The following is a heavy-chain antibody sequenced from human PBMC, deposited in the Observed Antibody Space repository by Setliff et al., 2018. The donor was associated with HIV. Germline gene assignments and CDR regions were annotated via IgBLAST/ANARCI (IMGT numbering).Heavy chain of an antibody. Sequence: PSETLSLTCAVYGGSFSGYYWSWIRQPPGKGLECIGEINHSGSTNHNPSLKSRVTISVDTSKKQFSLRLSSVTAADTAMYYCVRPSFGIGGGSMFDSWGQGIVVTVSS. V-gene: IGHV4-34*01. D-gene: IGHD3-3*01. CDR2: INHSGST. CDR3: VRPSFGIGGGSMFDS. CDR1: GGSFSGYY. J-gene: IGHJ4*02.